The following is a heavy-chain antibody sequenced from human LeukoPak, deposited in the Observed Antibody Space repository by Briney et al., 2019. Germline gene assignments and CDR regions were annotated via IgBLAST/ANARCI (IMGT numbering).Heavy chain of an antibody. CDR3: ARLAHLSGPGSYDY. D-gene: IGHD1-26*01. CDR1: GGSISNGEHY. J-gene: IGHJ4*02. Sequence: SETLSLTCTVSGGSISNGEHYWSWIRRTPGKGLEWIGYIYYSGSTNYNPSLKSRVTISVDTSKNQFSLKLSSVTAADTAVYYCARLAHLSGPGSYDYWGQGTLVTVSS. CDR2: IYYSGST. V-gene: IGHV4-61*08.